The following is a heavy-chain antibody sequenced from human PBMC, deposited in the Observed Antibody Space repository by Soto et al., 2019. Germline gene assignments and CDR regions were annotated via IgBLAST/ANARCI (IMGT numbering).Heavy chain of an antibody. D-gene: IGHD3-10*01. CDR1: GYAFSDYY. Sequence: ASVKVSCKASGYAFSDYYMRWVRQAPGQGLEWMGYINPQSGGTKYDQKFQDRVTMTRDTPKITVYMELRILTSKDTAVYYCARDRVSSPDGVDSSDLWGKGTRVTVS. J-gene: IGHJ3*01. CDR3: ARDRVSSPDGVDSSDL. CDR2: INPQSGGT. V-gene: IGHV1-2*02.